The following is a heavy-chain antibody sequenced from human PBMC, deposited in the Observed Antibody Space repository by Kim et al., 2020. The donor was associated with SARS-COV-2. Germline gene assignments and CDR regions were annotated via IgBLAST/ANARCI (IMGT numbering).Heavy chain of an antibody. Sequence: HYNPSLKSRVTISVDTSKNQFSLKLSSVTAADTAVYYCARRSIVGVTDYWGQGTLVTVSS. D-gene: IGHD1-26*01. J-gene: IGHJ4*02. CDR3: ARRSIVGVTDY. V-gene: IGHV4-39*01.